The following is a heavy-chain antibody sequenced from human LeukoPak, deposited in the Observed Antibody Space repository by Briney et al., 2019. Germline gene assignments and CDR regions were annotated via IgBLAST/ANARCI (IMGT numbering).Heavy chain of an antibody. V-gene: IGHV3-21*01. D-gene: IGHD2-21*02. CDR3: ATLGPTGGDFTYNWFDP. CDR1: GFAFSTYS. CDR2: ISSTSRYI. J-gene: IGHJ5*02. Sequence: GGSLRLSCAASGFAFSTYSMNWVRQAPGKGPEWVSCISSTSRYITYTESVKGRFTISRDNAKNSLYLQMSSLRVEGTAVYYCATLGPTGGDFTYNWFDPWGQGTLVTVSS.